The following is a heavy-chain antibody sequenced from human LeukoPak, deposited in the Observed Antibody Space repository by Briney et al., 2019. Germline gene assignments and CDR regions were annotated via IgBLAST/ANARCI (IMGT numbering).Heavy chain of an antibody. V-gene: IGHV3-30*02. D-gene: IGHD6-13*01. CDR1: GFAFSSYG. CDR3: ARVAAGTTFYYMDV. J-gene: IGHJ6*03. CDR2: IRYDGSKK. Sequence: GGSLRLSCAASGFAFSSYGMHWVRQAPGKGLEWVAFIRYDGSKKYYADSVKGRFTISRDNSKNTLYLQMNSLRAEDTAVYYCARVAAGTTFYYMDVWGKGTTVTISS.